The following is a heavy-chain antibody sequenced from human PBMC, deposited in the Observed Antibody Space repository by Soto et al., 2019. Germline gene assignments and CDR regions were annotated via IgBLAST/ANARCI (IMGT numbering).Heavy chain of an antibody. V-gene: IGHV3-64D*06. CDR1: GFTFSSYA. CDR3: VKGRRYYYDSSGYYYGMEV. Sequence: VGSLRLSCSASGFTFSSYAMHWVRHSPGKGLEYVSAISSNGGSTYYADSVKGRFTISRDNSKNTLYLQMSSLRAEDTAVYYCVKGRRYYYDSSGYYYGMEVWGQGTTVTVSS. CDR2: ISSNGGST. D-gene: IGHD3-22*01. J-gene: IGHJ6*02.